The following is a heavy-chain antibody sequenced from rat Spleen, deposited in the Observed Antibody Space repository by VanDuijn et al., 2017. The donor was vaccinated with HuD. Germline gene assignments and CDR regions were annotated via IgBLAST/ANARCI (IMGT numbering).Heavy chain of an antibody. V-gene: IGHV2-13*01. J-gene: IGHJ2*01. D-gene: IGHD1-9*01. CDR2: IWGDGST. Sequence: QVQLKESGPGLVQPSQTLSLTCTVSGFSLISYGVNWVRQPPGKGLEWMGGIWGDGSTKYSSVLKSRLSISRDTSKSQIFLKMNSLQADDTAKYFCARQLYYGYNHFDYWGQGLMVTVSS. CDR3: ARQLYYGYNHFDY. CDR1: GFSLISYG.